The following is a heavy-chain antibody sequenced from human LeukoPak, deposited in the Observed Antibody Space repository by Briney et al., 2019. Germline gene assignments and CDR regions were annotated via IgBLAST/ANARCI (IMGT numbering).Heavy chain of an antibody. D-gene: IGHD3-10*01. Sequence: GGSLRLSCAASGLTLRLFSMNWVRQAPGKGLEWVSSISSSGGHTFYSDSVKGRFTISRDNAKNSLYLQMNSLRAEDTAIYYCTSPRTIRGTITTPFDYWGQGILVTVSS. CDR2: ISSSGGHT. V-gene: IGHV3-21*01. CDR3: TSPRTIRGTITTPFDY. CDR1: GLTLRLFS. J-gene: IGHJ4*02.